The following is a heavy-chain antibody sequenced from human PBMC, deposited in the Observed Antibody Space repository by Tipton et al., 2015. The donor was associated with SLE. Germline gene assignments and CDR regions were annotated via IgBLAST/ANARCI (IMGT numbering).Heavy chain of an antibody. D-gene: IGHD3-10*01. CDR3: ARDRGVAADMDI. CDR2: SIPMVEKI. V-gene: IGHV1-69*09. Sequence: QVQLVQSGAEVKKPGASVRVSCKASGYTFSTYGISWVRQAPGKGLEWMGRSIPMVEKISTSQKFQGRVTITADKSSSTVFMELRSLRSEDTAVYYCARDRGVAADMDIWGKGTNVTVSS. J-gene: IGHJ6*04. CDR1: GYTFSTYG.